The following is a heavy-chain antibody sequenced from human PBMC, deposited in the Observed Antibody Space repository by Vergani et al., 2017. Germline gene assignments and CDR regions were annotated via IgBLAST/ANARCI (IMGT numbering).Heavy chain of an antibody. J-gene: IGHJ4*02. D-gene: IGHD4-17*01. V-gene: IGHV1-2*02. CDR1: GYTFTVYY. Sequence: QVQLVQSAAEVKKPRASVKVSCKASGYTFTVYYMHWVRQAPGQGLEWMGWINPNSGGTNYAQKFQGRVTMTRATSISTAYMELSRLRSDDTAVYYCAALRDDYGDSDYWGQGTLVTVSS. CDR3: AALRDDYGDSDY. CDR2: INPNSGGT.